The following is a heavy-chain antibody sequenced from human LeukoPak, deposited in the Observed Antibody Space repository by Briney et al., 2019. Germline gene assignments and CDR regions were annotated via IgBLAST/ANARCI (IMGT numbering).Heavy chain of an antibody. D-gene: IGHD4/OR15-4a*01. J-gene: IGHJ4*02. V-gene: IGHV1-18*01. CDR3: ARDGKGAFYFDY. CDR1: GYTFTSYG. Sequence: ASVKVSCKASGYTFTSYGISWVRQAPGQGLEWMGWISAYNGNTNYAQKLQGRVTMTTDTSTSTAYVELRSLRSDDTAVYYCARDGKGAFYFDYWGQGTLVTVSS. CDR2: ISAYNGNT.